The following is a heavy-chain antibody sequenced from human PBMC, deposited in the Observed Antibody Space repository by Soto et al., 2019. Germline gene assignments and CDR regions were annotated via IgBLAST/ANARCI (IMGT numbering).Heavy chain of an antibody. CDR2: ISGGATST. CDR1: GFTFSNFA. CDR3: AKGPTLVFPQLGD. D-gene: IGHD2-2*01. V-gene: IGHV3-23*01. J-gene: IGHJ4*02. Sequence: EVQLLESGGGLVQPGGSLRLSCAASGFTFSNFAMSWVRQAPGKGLEWVSAISGGATSTYYADIVKGRFTISRDNSKNSLSLQLNGLRVEDTALYYFAKGPTLVFPQLGDWGPGTLVTVSP.